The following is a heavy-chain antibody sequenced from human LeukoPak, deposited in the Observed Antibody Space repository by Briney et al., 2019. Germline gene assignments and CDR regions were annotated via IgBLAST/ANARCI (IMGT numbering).Heavy chain of an antibody. J-gene: IGHJ4*02. D-gene: IGHD3-22*01. CDR2: INAGNGNT. Sequence: GASVKVSCKASGYTFTSYAMHWVRQAPGQRLEWMGWINAGNGNTKYSQKFQGRVTITADESTSTAYMELSSLRSEDTAVYYCARGLDYYDSSGYYYYFDYWGQGTLVTVSS. V-gene: IGHV1-3*01. CDR3: ARGLDYYDSSGYYYYFDY. CDR1: GYTFTSYA.